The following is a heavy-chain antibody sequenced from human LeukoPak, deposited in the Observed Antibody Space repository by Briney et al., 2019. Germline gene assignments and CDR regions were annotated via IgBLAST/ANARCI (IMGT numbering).Heavy chain of an antibody. V-gene: IGHV3-11*01. CDR3: ARRETYYYDSGGYSIDAFDI. Sequence: GGSLRLSCAASGFTFSDYYMSWFRQAPGKGLEWVSYIGSSGSPIYYADSVKGRFAISRDNAKNSLYLQMNSLRAEDTAVYYCARRETYYYDSGGYSIDAFDIWGQGTMVTVSS. D-gene: IGHD3-22*01. CDR1: GFTFSDYY. J-gene: IGHJ3*02. CDR2: IGSSGSPI.